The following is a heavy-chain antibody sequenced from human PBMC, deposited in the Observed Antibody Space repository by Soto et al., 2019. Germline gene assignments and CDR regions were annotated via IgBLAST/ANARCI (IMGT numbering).Heavy chain of an antibody. J-gene: IGHJ6*02. Sequence: LSLSCAASGFTFRSYGMHWVRQAPGKGLEWVAVISYDGRNKYYADSVKGRFTISRDNSKNTLYLQMSSLRAEDTAVYYCVKDGSSGWPYYYGLDVWGQGTTVTVSS. V-gene: IGHV3-30*18. CDR3: VKDGSSGWPYYYGLDV. D-gene: IGHD6-19*01. CDR2: ISYDGRNK. CDR1: GFTFRSYG.